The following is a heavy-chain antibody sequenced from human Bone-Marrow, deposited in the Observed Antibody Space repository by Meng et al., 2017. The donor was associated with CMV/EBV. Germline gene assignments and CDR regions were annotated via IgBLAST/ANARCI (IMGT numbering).Heavy chain of an antibody. CDR1: GFTFSSYS. CDR2: ISSSSTI. Sequence: GGSLRLSCAASGFTFSSYSMNWVRQAPGKGLEWVSYISSSSTIYYADSVKGRFTISRDNAKNSLYLQMNSLRAEDTAVYYCARDYYDSSGYYYVGVGHYYYYGMDVWGQGTTVTVSS. V-gene: IGHV3-48*04. CDR3: ARDYYDSSGYYYVGVGHYYYYGMDV. D-gene: IGHD3-22*01. J-gene: IGHJ6*02.